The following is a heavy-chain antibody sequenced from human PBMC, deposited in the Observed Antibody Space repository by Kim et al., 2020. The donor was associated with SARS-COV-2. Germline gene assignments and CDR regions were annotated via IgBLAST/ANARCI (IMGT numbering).Heavy chain of an antibody. CDR3: ARRVKVDTAMGPRHWYFDL. J-gene: IGHJ2*01. Sequence: SRVTISVDTSKTQFSLKLSSVTAADTAVYYCARRVKVDTAMGPRHWYFDLWGRGTLVTVSS. V-gene: IGHV4-39*01. D-gene: IGHD5-18*01.